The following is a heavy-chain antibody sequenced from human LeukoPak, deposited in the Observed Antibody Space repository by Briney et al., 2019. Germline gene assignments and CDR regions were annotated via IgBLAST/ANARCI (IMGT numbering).Heavy chain of an antibody. CDR3: STRTRSWFDP. V-gene: IGHV4-34*01. CDR1: GGSFSGYY. CDR2: INHSGST. Sequence: PSETPSLTCAVYGGSFSGYYWSWIRQPPGKGLEWIGEINHSGSTNYNPSLKSRVTISVDTSKNQFSLKLSSVTAADTAVYYCSTRTRSWFDPRGQGTLVTVSS. D-gene: IGHD1-14*01. J-gene: IGHJ5*02.